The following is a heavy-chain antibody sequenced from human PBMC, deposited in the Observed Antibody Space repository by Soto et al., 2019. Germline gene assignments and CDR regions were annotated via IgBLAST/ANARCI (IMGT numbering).Heavy chain of an antibody. Sequence: QVQLVQSGAEVKKPGSSVKVSCKASGGTFSSYAISWVRQAPGQGLAWMGGIIPIFGTANYAQKFQGRVTITADESTSTAYMELSSLRSEDTAVYYCASTFTMVRGVIIDRLEFDYWAQGTLVTVSS. D-gene: IGHD3-10*01. J-gene: IGHJ4*02. CDR2: IIPIFGTA. CDR3: ASTFTMVRGVIIDRLEFDY. CDR1: GGTFSSYA. V-gene: IGHV1-69*01.